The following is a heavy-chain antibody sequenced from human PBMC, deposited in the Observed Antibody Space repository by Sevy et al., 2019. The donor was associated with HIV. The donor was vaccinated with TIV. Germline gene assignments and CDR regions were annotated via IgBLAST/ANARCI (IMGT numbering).Heavy chain of an antibody. D-gene: IGHD6-6*01. V-gene: IGHV4-59*08. CDR2: ISYSGTT. CDR1: GGSINNYY. J-gene: IGHJ4*02. Sequence: SETLSLTCTVSGGSINNYYWSWIRQSPGKGLEWIGYISYSGTTNSNPSLKSRVTRSVDTSKNPFSLKLGPVTAADTAVYYCARLRFWSSSSGSTNYFDYWGQGTLVTVSS. CDR3: ARLRFWSSSSGSTNYFDY.